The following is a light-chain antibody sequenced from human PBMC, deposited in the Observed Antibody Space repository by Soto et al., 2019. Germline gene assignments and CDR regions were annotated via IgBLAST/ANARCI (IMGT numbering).Light chain of an antibody. J-gene: IGKJ4*01. Sequence: EIVLTQSPATLSLSPGERATLSCRASQSVSSYLAWYQQKRGQAPRLLIYDASNRATGIPGRFTGSGSGTDFSLTISRLEPEDFAVYYCQQRSTCPLTFGGGTKVEIK. CDR2: DAS. CDR3: QQRSTCPLT. V-gene: IGKV3-11*01. CDR1: QSVSSY.